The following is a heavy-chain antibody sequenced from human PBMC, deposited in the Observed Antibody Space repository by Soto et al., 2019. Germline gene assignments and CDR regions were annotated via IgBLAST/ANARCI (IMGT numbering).Heavy chain of an antibody. D-gene: IGHD6-13*01. CDR1: GGSISSYY. Sequence: SETLSLTCAVSGGSISSYYWSWIRQPPGKGLEWIGYIYYSGSTNYNPSLKSRVTISVDTSKNQFSLKLSSVTAADTAVYYCARAGSSRNAFDIWGQGTMVTVSS. V-gene: IGHV4-59*01. CDR2: IYYSGST. CDR3: ARAGSSRNAFDI. J-gene: IGHJ3*02.